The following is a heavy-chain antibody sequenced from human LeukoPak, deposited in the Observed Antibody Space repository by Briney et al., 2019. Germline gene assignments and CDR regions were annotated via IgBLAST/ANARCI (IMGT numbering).Heavy chain of an antibody. V-gene: IGHV4-4*07. CDR3: ARGGTYCGGDCYSDDAFDI. D-gene: IGHD2-21*02. J-gene: IGHJ3*02. Sequence: SETLSLTCTVSGGSISSYFGTWIRQPAGKGLEWIGRIYTSGSTNYNPSLKSRVTMSIDTSKNQFSLKLNSVTAADTAVYYCARGGTYCGGDCYSDDAFDIWGQGTMVTVSS. CDR2: IYTSGST. CDR1: GGSISSYF.